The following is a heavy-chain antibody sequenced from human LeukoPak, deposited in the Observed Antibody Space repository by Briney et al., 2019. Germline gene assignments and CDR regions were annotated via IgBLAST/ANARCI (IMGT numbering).Heavy chain of an antibody. D-gene: IGHD2-15*01. J-gene: IGHJ4*02. CDR1: GGSFSSEA. Sequence: SVKVSCKAFGGSFSSEAISWVRQAPGQGLEWMGGIIPIFGTANYAQKFQGRVTITTDESTSTAYMEVSSLRSEDTAVYYCGRKAGDCGGNSCYSIDYWGQGTLVTASS. CDR3: GRKAGDCGGNSCYSIDY. V-gene: IGHV1-69*05. CDR2: IIPIFGTA.